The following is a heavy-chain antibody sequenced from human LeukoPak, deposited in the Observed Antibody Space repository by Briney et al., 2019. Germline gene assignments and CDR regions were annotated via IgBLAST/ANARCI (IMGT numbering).Heavy chain of an antibody. Sequence: GGSLRLSCAASGFTFSSYGMHWVRQAPGKGLEWVAVISYDGSNKYYADSVKGRFTISRDNSKNTLYLQMNSLRAEDTAVYYCARQHYGDYVCDYWGQGTLVTVSS. CDR1: GFTFSSYG. V-gene: IGHV3-30*03. CDR2: ISYDGSNK. J-gene: IGHJ4*02. D-gene: IGHD4-17*01. CDR3: ARQHYGDYVCDY.